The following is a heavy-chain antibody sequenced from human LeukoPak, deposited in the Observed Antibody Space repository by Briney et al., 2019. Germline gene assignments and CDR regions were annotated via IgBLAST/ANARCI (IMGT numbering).Heavy chain of an antibody. V-gene: IGHV4-61*02. CDR3: VGVYCSSTSCYLDP. J-gene: IGHJ5*02. D-gene: IGHD2-2*01. CDR1: GGSISSGSYY. CDR2: IYTSVST. Sequence: SETLSLTCTVSGGSISSGSYYWSWIRQPAGTGLEWIGRIYTSVSTNYNPSLKSRVTISVDTSKNQFSLKLSSVTAPDTAVYYRVGVYCSSTSCYLDPWGQGTLVTVSS.